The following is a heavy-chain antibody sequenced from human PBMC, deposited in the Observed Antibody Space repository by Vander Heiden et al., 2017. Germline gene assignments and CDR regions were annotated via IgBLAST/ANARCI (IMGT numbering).Heavy chain of an antibody. J-gene: IGHJ4*02. Sequence: QVQLQQWGAGLLKPSETLSLPCAVHGGSLSSYYWSWIRQSPGRGLEWIGQINHCGNTNYNPSLKSRVTISIDTSKSQLSLDLSSVTAADTAVYYCATNTSSAYDYWGPGTRVTVSS. D-gene: IGHD5-12*01. CDR3: ATNTSSAYDY. CDR2: INHCGNT. V-gene: IGHV4-34*02. CDR1: GGSLSSYY.